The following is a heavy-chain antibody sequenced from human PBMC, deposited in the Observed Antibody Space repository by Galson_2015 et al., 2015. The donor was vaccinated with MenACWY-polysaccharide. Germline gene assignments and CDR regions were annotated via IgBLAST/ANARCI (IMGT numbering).Heavy chain of an antibody. CDR2: IKQHGNDK. Sequence: SLRLSCAASGFTFTNYYMGWVRQAPGKGLEWVANIKQHGNDKYYVDSVKGRFTISRDNAKNSVYPQVNSLRAEDTAVYFCARRAVGDFDYWGQGTLVTVSS. D-gene: IGHD3-16*01. J-gene: IGHJ4*02. CDR1: GFTFTNYY. V-gene: IGHV3-7*01. CDR3: ARRAVGDFDY.